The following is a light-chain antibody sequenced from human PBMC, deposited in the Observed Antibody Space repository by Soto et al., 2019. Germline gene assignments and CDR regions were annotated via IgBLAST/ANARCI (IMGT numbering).Light chain of an antibody. CDR2: GAS. CDR3: HQYDDGSYT. V-gene: IGKV3-15*01. CDR1: QSVSSN. Sequence: EIVMTQSPATLSVSPGERATLSCRASQSVSSNVAWYQQIPGQTPRLLIYGASTRATGIPVRFSGSGSGTEFTLTISSLQSEDFAVYYCHQYDDGSYTFGQGTEVDIK. J-gene: IGKJ2*01.